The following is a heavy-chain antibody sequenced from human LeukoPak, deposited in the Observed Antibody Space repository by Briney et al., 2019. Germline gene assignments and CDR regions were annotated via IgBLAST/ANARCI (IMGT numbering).Heavy chain of an antibody. J-gene: IGHJ3*02. Sequence: SETLSLTCTVSGGSISSYYWSWIRQPPGKGLEWIVYIYYSGSTNYNPSLKSRVTISVDTSKNQFSLRLSSVTAADTALYYCARDTVTLIVNRAFDIWGQGTMVTVSS. CDR3: ARDTVTLIVNRAFDI. V-gene: IGHV4-59*01. D-gene: IGHD3-22*01. CDR1: GGSISSYY. CDR2: IYYSGST.